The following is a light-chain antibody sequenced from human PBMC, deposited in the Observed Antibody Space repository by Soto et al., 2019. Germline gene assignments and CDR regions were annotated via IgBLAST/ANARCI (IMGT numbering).Light chain of an antibody. V-gene: IGKV1-33*01. CDR1: QDVSNY. CDR2: DAS. CDR3: QQYSNLIT. J-gene: IGKJ5*01. Sequence: DIHMTQSPSCLSASLGDRVTITCQASQDVSNYLNWYQQKLGKAPKLLIYDASNLETGVPSRFSGSGSGTYFSFTISSLQPEDFATYYCQQYSNLITFGQGTRLEI.